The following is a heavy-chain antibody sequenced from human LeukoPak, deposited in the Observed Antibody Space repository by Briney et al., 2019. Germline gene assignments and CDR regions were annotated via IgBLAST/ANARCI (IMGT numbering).Heavy chain of an antibody. CDR3: ARKDGDI. V-gene: IGHV4-39*07. D-gene: IGHD5-24*01. CDR2: IYYSGST. Sequence: SETLSLTCTVSGGSISGSSYYWAWIRQPPGKGLEWIGSIYYSGSTYYNPSLKSRVTISVDTSKNQFSLKLSSVTAADTAVYYCARKDGDIWGQGTMVTVSS. J-gene: IGHJ3*02. CDR1: GGSISGSSYY.